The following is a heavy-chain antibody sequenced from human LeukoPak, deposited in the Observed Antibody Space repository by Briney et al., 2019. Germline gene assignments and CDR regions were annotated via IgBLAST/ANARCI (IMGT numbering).Heavy chain of an antibody. V-gene: IGHV1-2*02. J-gene: IGHJ4*02. Sequence: ASVKVSCKASGYTFTGNYLHWVRQAPGQGLEWMGWIIPNSGVTNYAQKFQGRVTMTRDTSITTVYMEVTRLSSDDTAVYYCARDQGGFDYWGQGTLVTVSS. CDR1: GYTFTGNY. CDR2: IIPNSGVT. CDR3: ARDQGGFDY. D-gene: IGHD2-15*01.